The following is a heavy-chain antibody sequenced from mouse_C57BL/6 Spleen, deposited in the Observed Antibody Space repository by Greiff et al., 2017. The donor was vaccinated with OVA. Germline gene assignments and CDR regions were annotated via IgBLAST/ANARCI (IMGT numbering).Heavy chain of an antibody. Sequence: EVKLVESGGGLVKPGGSLKLSCAVSGFTFSSYAMSWVRQTPEKRLEWVVSISDGGSYTYYPNNVKGRFTISRDNAKNNLYLQMSHLKSEDTSIYYCARASNYYYFDYWGQGTTLTVSS. D-gene: IGHD2-1*01. CDR3: ARASNYYYFDY. CDR1: GFTFSSYA. V-gene: IGHV5-4*03. CDR2: ISDGGSYT. J-gene: IGHJ2*01.